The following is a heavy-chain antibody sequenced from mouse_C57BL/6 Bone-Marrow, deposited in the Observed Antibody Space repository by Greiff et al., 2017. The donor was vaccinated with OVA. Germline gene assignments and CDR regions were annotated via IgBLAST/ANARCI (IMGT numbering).Heavy chain of an antibody. CDR1: GYTFTSYW. J-gene: IGHJ4*01. CDR3: AREMGIYDGYSYAMDY. D-gene: IGHD2-3*01. CDR2: IYPGSGST. V-gene: IGHV1-55*01. Sequence: VQLQQPGAELVKPGASVKMSCKASGYTFTSYWITWVKQRPGQGLEWIGDIYPGSGSTNYNEKFKSKATLTVDTSSSTAYMQLSSLTSEDSAVYYCAREMGIYDGYSYAMDYWGQGTSVTVSS.